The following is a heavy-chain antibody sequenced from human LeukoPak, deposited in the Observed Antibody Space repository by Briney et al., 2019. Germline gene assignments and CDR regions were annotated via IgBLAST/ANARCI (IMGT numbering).Heavy chain of an antibody. CDR3: AKGSFTLRPGVRGFDY. CDR1: GFTFSSYA. Sequence: GSLRLSCAASGFTFSSYAMSWVRQAPGKGLEWVSAISGSGGSTYYADSVKGRFTISRDNSKNTLYLQMNSLRAEDTAVYYCAKGSFTLRPGVRGFDYWGQGTLVTVSS. D-gene: IGHD3-10*01. V-gene: IGHV3-23*01. J-gene: IGHJ4*02. CDR2: ISGSGGST.